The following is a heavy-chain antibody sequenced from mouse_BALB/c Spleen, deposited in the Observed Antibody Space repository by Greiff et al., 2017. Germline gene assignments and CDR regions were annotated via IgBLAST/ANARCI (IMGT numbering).Heavy chain of an antibody. CDR2: IWSGGST. V-gene: IGHV2-4-1*01. CDR3: ARPFTTPYYAMDY. D-gene: IGHD1-1*01. CDR1: GFSLTSYG. Sequence: VQRVESGPGLVQPSQSLSITCTVSGFSLTSYGVHWVRQSPGKGLEWLGVIWSGGSTDYNAAFISRLSISKDNSKSQVFFKMNSLQADDTAIYYCARPFTTPYYAMDYWGQGTSVTVSS. J-gene: IGHJ4*01.